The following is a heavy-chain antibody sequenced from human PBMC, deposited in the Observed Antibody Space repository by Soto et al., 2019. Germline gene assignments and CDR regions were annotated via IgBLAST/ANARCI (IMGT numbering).Heavy chain of an antibody. Sequence: QEQLVESGGGVVQPGRSLRLSCAASGFTFSNYGMNWVRQAPGKGLELVASIPYDGSNEYYADSVKCRFTISRDDSMNTVYLHMSRVRTADTALYYCGKDVLLFLGGEGGDGMDVWGQGTAVTVSS. D-gene: IGHD3-10*01. CDR3: GKDVLLFLGGEGGDGMDV. V-gene: IGHV3-30*18. CDR1: GFTFSNYG. CDR2: IPYDGSNE. J-gene: IGHJ6*02.